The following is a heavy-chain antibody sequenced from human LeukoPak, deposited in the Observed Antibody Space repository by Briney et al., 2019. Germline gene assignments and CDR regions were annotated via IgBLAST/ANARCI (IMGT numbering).Heavy chain of an antibody. J-gene: IGHJ4*02. CDR3: TVDTDYFEGLGFPRPALTDY. CDR2: IISSSGDI. CDR1: GFSFSTYS. V-gene: IGHV3-21*01. Sequence: GGSLRLSCAASGFSFSTYSMNWVRQPPGKGPEWGSSIISSSGDIYYGDSVKGRFTISRDNAKNSLYLQMNRLRVEATAVYLCTVDTDYFEGLGFPRPALTDYWGQGTLVTVSS. D-gene: IGHD3-22*01.